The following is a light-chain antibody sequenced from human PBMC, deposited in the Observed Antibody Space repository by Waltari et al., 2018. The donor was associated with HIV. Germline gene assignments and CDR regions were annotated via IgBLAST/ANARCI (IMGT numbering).Light chain of an antibody. CDR3: AAWDDSLNGHWV. J-gene: IGLJ3*02. Sequence: QSVLTPPPPASGPPGQRVTMSCSGSSSNIGRNTMNCYQKRPGTAPKLLTCSDTQRPSGVPDRFSGSKSGTSASLAISGLQSEDEGDYYCAAWDDSLNGHWVFGGGTRVTVL. V-gene: IGLV1-44*01. CDR1: SSNIGRNT. CDR2: SDT.